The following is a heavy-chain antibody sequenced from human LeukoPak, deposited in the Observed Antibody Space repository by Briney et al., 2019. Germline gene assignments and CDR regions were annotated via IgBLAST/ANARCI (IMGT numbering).Heavy chain of an antibody. D-gene: IGHD3-22*01. Sequence: GGSLRLSCAVSGITLSNYGMSWVRQAPGKGLEWVAGISDSGGRTKYADSVKGRFTISRDNSKNTLYLQMNSLRAEDTVVYFCAKRGVVIRVILVGFHKEAYYFDSWGQGALVTVSS. V-gene: IGHV3-23*01. CDR3: AKRGVVIRVILVGFHKEAYYFDS. CDR1: GITLSNYG. J-gene: IGHJ4*02. CDR2: ISDSGGRT.